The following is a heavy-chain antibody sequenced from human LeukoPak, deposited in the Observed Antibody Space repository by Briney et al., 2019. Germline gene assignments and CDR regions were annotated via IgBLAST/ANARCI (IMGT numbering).Heavy chain of an antibody. CDR3: ARDRQIAY. V-gene: IGHV3-7*01. J-gene: IGHJ4*02. Sequence: HPGGSLRLSCAASGFTFSNYWLTWVRQAPGQGLEWVANIKQDGSEKHYVDSVKGRFTISRDNAKNSLYLQMNSLRAEDAAVYYCARDRQIAYWGQGTLVTVSS. CDR1: GFTFSNYW. CDR2: IKQDGSEK.